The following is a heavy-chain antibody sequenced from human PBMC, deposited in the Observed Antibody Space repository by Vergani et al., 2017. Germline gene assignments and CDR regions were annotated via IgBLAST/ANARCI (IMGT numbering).Heavy chain of an antibody. CDR2: INAGNGNT. CDR3: ARGESKCSGGADYYVDV. J-gene: IGHJ6*03. V-gene: IGHV1-3*01. D-gene: IGHD2-15*01. CDR1: GYTFTSYA. Sequence: QVQLVQSGAEVKKPGASVKVSCKASGYTFTSYAMHWVRQAPGQRLEWMGWINAGNGNTKYSQKLQGRVTMTKDTSISTAYMELSRLRSEDTAVYYCARGESKCSGGADYYVDVWGKGTTVTVSS.